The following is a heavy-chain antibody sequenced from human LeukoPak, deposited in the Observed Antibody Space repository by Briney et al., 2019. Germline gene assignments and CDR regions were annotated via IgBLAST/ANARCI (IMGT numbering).Heavy chain of an antibody. CDR3: ARDSYGMDV. CDR1: GFTFSSYA. J-gene: IGHJ6*04. V-gene: IGHV3-30*04. Sequence: GGSLRLSCAASGFTFSSYAMHWVRQAPGKGLEWVAVIAYDGSNEFYADPVKGRFTISRGSSKNTLYLQMNSLRAEDTAVYYCARDSYGMDVWGKGTTVTVSS. CDR2: IAYDGSNE.